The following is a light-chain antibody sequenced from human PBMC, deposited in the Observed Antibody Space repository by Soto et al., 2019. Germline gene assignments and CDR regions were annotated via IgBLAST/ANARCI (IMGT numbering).Light chain of an antibody. Sequence: QSVLTQPASVSGSPGQSSTISCTGTSRDVGSYNLVSWYQQHPGKAPKLMIYEGSKRPSGVSNRFSGSKSGNTASLTISGLQAEDEADYYCCSYAGSSTPYVFGTGTKVTVL. CDR1: SRDVGSYNL. J-gene: IGLJ1*01. V-gene: IGLV2-23*01. CDR2: EGS. CDR3: CSYAGSSTPYV.